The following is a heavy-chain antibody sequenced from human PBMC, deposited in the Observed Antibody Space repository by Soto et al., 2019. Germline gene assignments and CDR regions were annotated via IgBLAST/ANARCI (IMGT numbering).Heavy chain of an antibody. CDR1: GGTFSSYA. V-gene: IGHV1-69*13. J-gene: IGHJ4*02. Sequence: GASVKVSCKASGGTFSSYAISWVRQAPGQGLEWMGGIIPIFGTANYAQKFQGRVTITADESTSTAYMELSSLRSEDTAVYYCARLCSGGSCFNHRGQGTLVTVSS. CDR3: ARLCSGGSCFNH. CDR2: IIPIFGTA. D-gene: IGHD2-15*01.